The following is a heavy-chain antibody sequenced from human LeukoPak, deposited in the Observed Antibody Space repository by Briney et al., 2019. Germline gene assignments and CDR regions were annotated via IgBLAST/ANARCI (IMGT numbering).Heavy chain of an antibody. Sequence: GGSLRLSCAASGFTFSNFWMHWVRQAPGKGLVWVALIYGDGSFTRYADSVKGRFTISRDNAKNTVYLQMNSLRAEDTAVYYCAREIAVAGTCDYWGQGTLVTVSS. CDR1: GFTFSNFW. CDR3: AREIAVAGTCDY. D-gene: IGHD6-19*01. CDR2: IYGDGSFT. J-gene: IGHJ4*02. V-gene: IGHV3-74*01.